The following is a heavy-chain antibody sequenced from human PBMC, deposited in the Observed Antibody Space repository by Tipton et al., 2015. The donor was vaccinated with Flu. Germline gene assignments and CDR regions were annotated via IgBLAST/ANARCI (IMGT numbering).Heavy chain of an antibody. D-gene: IGHD4-17*01. J-gene: IGHJ5*02. Sequence: TLSLTCTVSGGSISSGSYYWCWIRQPAGKGLEWIGRIYTSGSTNYNPSLKSRVTISVDTSKNQSSLKLSSVTAADTAVYYCSRDRVGDYSGFDPWGQETLVNVSS. CDR3: SRDRVGDYSGFDP. CDR2: IYTSGST. CDR1: GGSISSGSYY. V-gene: IGHV4-61*02.